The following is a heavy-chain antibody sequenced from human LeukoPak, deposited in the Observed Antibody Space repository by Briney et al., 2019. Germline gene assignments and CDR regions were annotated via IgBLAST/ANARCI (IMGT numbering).Heavy chain of an antibody. CDR2: ISAYNGNT. CDR3: ARVPPGYDYVWGSYRSNYYFDY. V-gene: IGHV1-18*01. CDR1: GYTFTSYG. D-gene: IGHD3-16*02. J-gene: IGHJ4*02. Sequence: ASVKVSCKASGYTFTSYGISWVRQAPGQGLEWMGWISAYNGNTNYAQKLQGRVTMTTDTSTSTAYMELRSLRSDDTAVYYCARVPPGYDYVWGSYRSNYYFDYWGQGTLVTVSS.